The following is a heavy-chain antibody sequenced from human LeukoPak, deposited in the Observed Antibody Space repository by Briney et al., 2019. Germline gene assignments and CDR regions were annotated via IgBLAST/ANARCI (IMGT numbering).Heavy chain of an antibody. D-gene: IGHD2-2*02. Sequence: SETLSLTCTVSGGSISSSSYYWGWIRQPPGKGLEWIGGIYYSGSTYYNPSLKSRVTISVDTSKNQFSLKLSSVTAADTAVYYSARHQYCSSTSCYTGGHNWFDPWGQGTLVTVSS. J-gene: IGHJ5*02. CDR2: IYYSGST. V-gene: IGHV4-39*01. CDR1: GGSISSSSYY. CDR3: ARHQYCSSTSCYTGGHNWFDP.